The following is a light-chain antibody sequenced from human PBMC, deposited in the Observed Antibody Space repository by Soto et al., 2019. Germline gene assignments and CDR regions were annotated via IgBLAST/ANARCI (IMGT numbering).Light chain of an antibody. CDR1: QSVSSSY. CDR3: QQYGSSPFT. V-gene: IGKV3-20*01. Sequence: EIVLTQSPGTLSLSPGERATLSCRASQSVSSSYLAWYQQKPVQAPRLLIYGASSRATGIPDRFSGSGSGTDFTLTISRLEPEDCAVYYCQQYGSSPFTFGPGTKVDIK. J-gene: IGKJ3*01. CDR2: GAS.